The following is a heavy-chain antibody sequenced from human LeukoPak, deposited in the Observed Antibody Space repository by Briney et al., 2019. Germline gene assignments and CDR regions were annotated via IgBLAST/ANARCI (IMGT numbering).Heavy chain of an antibody. V-gene: IGHV1-18*01. CDR2: ISAYNGNT. D-gene: IGHD2-2*01. Sequence: ASVKVSCKASGGTFSSYAISWVRQAPGQGLEWMGWISAYNGNTNYAQKLQGRVTMTTDTSTSTACMELRSLRSDDTAVYYCARDWGSTSFHLDYWGQGTLVTVSS. CDR1: GGTFSSYA. J-gene: IGHJ4*02. CDR3: ARDWGSTSFHLDY.